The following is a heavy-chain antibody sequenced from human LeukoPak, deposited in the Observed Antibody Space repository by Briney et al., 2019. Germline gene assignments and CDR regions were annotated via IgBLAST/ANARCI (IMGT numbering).Heavy chain of an antibody. Sequence: QAGGSLRLSCAASGFTVSSNYMSWVRQAPGKGLEWVSVIYSGGSTYYADSVKGRFTISRDNSKNTLYLQMNSLRAEDTAVYYCARVPRYFDWLSHLGMDVWGQGTTVTVSS. CDR3: ARVPRYFDWLSHLGMDV. J-gene: IGHJ6*02. V-gene: IGHV3-66*01. CDR2: IYSGGST. D-gene: IGHD3-9*01. CDR1: GFTVSSNY.